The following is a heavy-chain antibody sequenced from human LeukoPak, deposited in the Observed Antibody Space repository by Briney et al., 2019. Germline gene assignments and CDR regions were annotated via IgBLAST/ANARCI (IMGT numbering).Heavy chain of an antibody. CDR2: VYTNGGA. CDR1: GGSVTNGSYY. Sequence: SDTLSLTRTVSGGSVTNGSYYWNWIRQPAGKGLEWIGRVYTNGGASYNPSLKSRVTISIDASKNQFSLNLSSVTAADTAVYYCAREPPGYWGQGILVTVSS. J-gene: IGHJ4*02. CDR3: AREPPGY. V-gene: IGHV4-61*02.